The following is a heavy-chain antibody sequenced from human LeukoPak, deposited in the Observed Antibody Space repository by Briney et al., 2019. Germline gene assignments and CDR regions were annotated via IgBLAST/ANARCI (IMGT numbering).Heavy chain of an antibody. D-gene: IGHD4-17*01. J-gene: IGHJ4*02. V-gene: IGHV4-39*01. CDR3: ARPVPYGD. CDR1: GGSISSSSYY. CDR2: IYYSGST. Sequence: PSETLSLTCTVSGGSISSSSYYWGWIRQPPGKGLEWIGSIYYSGSTYYNPSLKSRVTISVDTSKNQFSLKLSSVTAADTAVYYCARPVPYGDWGQGTLVTVSS.